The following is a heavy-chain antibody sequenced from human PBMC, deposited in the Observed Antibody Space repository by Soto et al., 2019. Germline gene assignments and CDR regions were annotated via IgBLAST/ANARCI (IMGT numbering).Heavy chain of an antibody. D-gene: IGHD7-27*01. Sequence: QVQLVESGGGVVQPGRSLRLSCAASGFTFSSYGMHWVRQAPGKGLEWVAVISYDGSNKYYADSVKGRFTISRDNSKNPPYLQMDSLGGGGKALELLAEGLLGPGRAYGMDVWGQGTTVTVSS. CDR2: ISYDGSNK. V-gene: IGHV3-30*18. CDR1: GFTFSSYG. J-gene: IGHJ6*02. CDR3: AEGLLGPGRAYGMDV.